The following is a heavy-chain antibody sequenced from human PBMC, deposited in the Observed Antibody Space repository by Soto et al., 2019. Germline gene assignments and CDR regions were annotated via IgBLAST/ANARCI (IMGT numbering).Heavy chain of an antibody. D-gene: IGHD1-26*01. Sequence: QVQLVQSGAEVKKPGSSVKVSCKASGGTFSSYAISWVRQAPGQGLEWMGGIIPIFGTANYAQKFQGSVTITADESTSTAYMELSSLRSEYAALPYCAQPSKWELRNHYWGQGTLVTVSS. CDR2: IIPIFGTA. J-gene: IGHJ4*01. CDR1: GGTFSSYA. V-gene: IGHV1-69*12. CDR3: AQPSKWELRNHY.